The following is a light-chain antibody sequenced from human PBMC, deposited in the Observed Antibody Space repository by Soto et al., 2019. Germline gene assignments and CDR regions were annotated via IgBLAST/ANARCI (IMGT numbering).Light chain of an antibody. CDR1: QGIRND. Sequence: AIQMTQSPSSLSASVGDGVTMTFGASQGIRNDLAWYQQKPGEAPNLLIYAASTLQSGVPSRFSGSGSGTDFTLTITSLQPEDFATYYCLQAYSFPWTFGQGTKVDIK. V-gene: IGKV1-6*01. CDR3: LQAYSFPWT. J-gene: IGKJ1*01. CDR2: AAS.